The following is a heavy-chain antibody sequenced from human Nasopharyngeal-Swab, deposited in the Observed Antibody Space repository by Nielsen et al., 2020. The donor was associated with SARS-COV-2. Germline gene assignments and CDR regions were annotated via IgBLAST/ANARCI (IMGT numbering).Heavy chain of an antibody. CDR2: ISSSSSYI. D-gene: IGHD3-22*01. CDR1: GFTFSSYS. V-gene: IGHV3-21*01. CDR3: ARVSFDSSGYYSTGPQKY. J-gene: IGHJ4*02. Sequence: GESLKTSCAASGFTFSSYSMNWVRQAPGKGLEWVSSISSSSSYIYYADSVKGRFTISRDNAKNSLYLQMNSLRAEDTAVYYCARVSFDSSGYYSTGPQKYWGQGTLVTVSS.